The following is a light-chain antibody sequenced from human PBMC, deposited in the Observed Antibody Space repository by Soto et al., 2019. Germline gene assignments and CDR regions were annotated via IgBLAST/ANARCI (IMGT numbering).Light chain of an antibody. Sequence: EIVMTQSPVTLSVSPGERATLSCMASQFVSSNLAWYQQKPGQAPRLLIYGASTRATGIPDRFSGSGSGTDFTLTISRLEPEDSAVYYCQQYSRAPITFGQGTRLEIK. CDR2: GAS. CDR3: QQYSRAPIT. V-gene: IGKV3-20*01. CDR1: QFVSSN. J-gene: IGKJ5*01.